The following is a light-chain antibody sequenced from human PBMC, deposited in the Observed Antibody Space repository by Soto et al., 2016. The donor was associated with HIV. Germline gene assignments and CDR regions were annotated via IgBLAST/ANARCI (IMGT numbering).Light chain of an antibody. V-gene: IGKV1-39*01. Sequence: IQMTQSPSSLSASVGDRVTITCRASQSISRYLNWYQQKPGKAPKLLIFAASSLQSGVPSRFSGSGSGTDFTLTISSLQPEDFATYYCQQSYSVITFGPGTKVVIK. CDR3: QQSYSVIT. CDR2: AAS. J-gene: IGKJ3*01. CDR1: QSISRY.